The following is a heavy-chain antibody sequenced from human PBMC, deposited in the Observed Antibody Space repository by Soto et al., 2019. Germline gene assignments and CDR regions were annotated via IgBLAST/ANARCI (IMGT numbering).Heavy chain of an antibody. CDR1: GYTFTSYC. D-gene: IGHD2-2*01. J-gene: IGHJ4*02. CDR2: ISAYNGNT. CDR3: AREPLGYCSSTSCYSFDY. V-gene: IGHV1-18*01. Sequence: ASVKVSCKASGYTFTSYCISWVRQAPGQGLEWMGWISAYNGNTNYAQKLQGRVTMTTDTSTSTAYMELRSLRSDDTAVYYCAREPLGYCSSTSCYSFDYWGQGTLVTVSS.